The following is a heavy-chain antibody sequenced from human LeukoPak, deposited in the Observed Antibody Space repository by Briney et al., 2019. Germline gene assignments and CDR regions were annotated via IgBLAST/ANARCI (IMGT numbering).Heavy chain of an antibody. CDR1: GGSISSYY. Sequence: SETLSLTCTVSGGSISSYYWSWIRQPPGKGLEWIGYIYTSGSTNYNPSLKSRVTVSVDTSKNQFSLKLSSVTAADTAVYYCAFGELFSYYMDVWGKGTTVTVS. J-gene: IGHJ6*03. V-gene: IGHV4-4*09. CDR3: AFGELFSYYMDV. D-gene: IGHD3-10*01. CDR2: IYTSGST.